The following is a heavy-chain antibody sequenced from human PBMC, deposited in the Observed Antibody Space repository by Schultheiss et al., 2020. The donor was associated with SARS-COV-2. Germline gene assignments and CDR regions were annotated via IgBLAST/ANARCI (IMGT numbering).Heavy chain of an antibody. CDR1: GGTFSSYA. D-gene: IGHD3-9*01. Sequence: SVKVSCKASGGTFSSYAISWVRQAPGQGLEWMGGIIPIFGTANYAQKFQGRVTITADKSTSTAYMELSSLRSEDTAVYYCATLTGYSYYMDVWGKGTTVTVSS. V-gene: IGHV1-69*06. CDR3: ATLTGYSYYMDV. CDR2: IIPIFGTA. J-gene: IGHJ6*03.